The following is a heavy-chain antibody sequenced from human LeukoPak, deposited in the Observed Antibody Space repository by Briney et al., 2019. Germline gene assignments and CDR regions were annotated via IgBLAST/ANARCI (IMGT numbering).Heavy chain of an antibody. D-gene: IGHD1-1*01. CDR2: IYSRGST. CDR3: AGYTTTTGFSWELDY. Sequence: PGGSLRLSCAAWGLTVRSNYMSWVRQAPGKGLEWVSVIYSRGSTYYADSVKGRFTISRDNSKNTLYLQMNSLRAEDTAVYYCAGYTTTTGFSWELDYWGQGTLVTVSS. CDR1: GLTVRSNY. V-gene: IGHV3-53*01. J-gene: IGHJ4*02.